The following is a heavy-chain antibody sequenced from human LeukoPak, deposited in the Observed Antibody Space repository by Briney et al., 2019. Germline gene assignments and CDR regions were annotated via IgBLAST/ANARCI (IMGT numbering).Heavy chain of an antibody. V-gene: IGHV1-2*02. D-gene: IGHD6-19*01. CDR2: INPNSGGT. CDR1: GYTFSGTGWF. CDR3: ARTIPSSGWSRFDY. Sequence: GASVKVSCKASGYTFSGTGWFLYWLRQAPGQGLEWMGWINPNSGGTNYAQKFQGRVTMTRDTSISTAYMELSRLRSDDTAVYYCARTIPSSGWSRFDYWGQGTLVTVSS. J-gene: IGHJ4*02.